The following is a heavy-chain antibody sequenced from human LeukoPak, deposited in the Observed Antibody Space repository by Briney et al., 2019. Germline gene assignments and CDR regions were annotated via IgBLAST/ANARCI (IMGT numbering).Heavy chain of an antibody. D-gene: IGHD2-8*01. J-gene: IGHJ6*03. Sequence: GGSLRPSCAVSGFTLSSYWISWVRQAPGKGQEWVANIKQDGSEKYYVDSVKGRFTISRDNAKNSLYLQMMSLTAEAAAEYSFYKYAGASYYYYYLDFWGPGTLVTVSS. V-gene: IGHV3-7*01. CDR2: IKQDGSEK. CDR3: YKYAGASYYYYYLDF. CDR1: GFTLSSYW.